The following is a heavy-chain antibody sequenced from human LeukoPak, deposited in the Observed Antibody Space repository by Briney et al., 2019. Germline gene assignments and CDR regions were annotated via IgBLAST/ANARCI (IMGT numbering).Heavy chain of an antibody. V-gene: IGHV3-7*03. CDR2: VKGDGSEK. J-gene: IGHJ4*02. CDR1: GFSFSYYW. D-gene: IGHD3-9*01. CDR3: TTGYPSFDY. Sequence: GGSLRLSCGASGFSFSYYWMSWARQAPGKGLEWVARVKGDGSEKSYVDSVKGRFTISRDNAKNSLFLQMDNLRADDTAVYYCTTGYPSFDYWGQGTLVTVSS.